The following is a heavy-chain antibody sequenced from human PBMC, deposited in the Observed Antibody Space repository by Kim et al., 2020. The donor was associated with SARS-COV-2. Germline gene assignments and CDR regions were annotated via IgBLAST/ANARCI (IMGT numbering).Heavy chain of an antibody. J-gene: IGHJ6*02. CDR1: GGSISSSNW. V-gene: IGHV4-4*02. D-gene: IGHD1-20*01. CDR2: IYHSGST. Sequence: SETLSLTCAVSGGSISSSNWWSWVRQPPGKGLEWIGEIYHSGSTNYNPSLKSRVTISVDKSKNQFSLKLSSVTAADTAVYYCAREGRFIWNKPYYGMDVWGQGTTVTVSS. CDR3: AREGRFIWNKPYYGMDV.